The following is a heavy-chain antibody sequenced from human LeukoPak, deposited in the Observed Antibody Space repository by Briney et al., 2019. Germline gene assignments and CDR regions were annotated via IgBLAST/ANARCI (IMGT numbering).Heavy chain of an antibody. CDR3: ARGLGNDFDY. CDR1: RFTFNSYA. Sequence: PGGSLRLSCAASRFTFNSYAMNWVRQAPGKGLEWVSTISGISVNTYYADSMRGRFTISRDNSKTTLYLQMNSLRAEDTAVYYCARGLGNDFDYWGQGTLVTVSS. V-gene: IGHV3-23*01. D-gene: IGHD7-27*01. CDR2: ISGISVNT. J-gene: IGHJ4*02.